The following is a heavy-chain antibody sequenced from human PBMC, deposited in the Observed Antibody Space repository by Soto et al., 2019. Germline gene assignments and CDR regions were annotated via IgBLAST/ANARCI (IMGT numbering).Heavy chain of an antibody. D-gene: IGHD1-26*01. Sequence: QVQLQQWGAGLLKPSETLSLSCAVYGGSFSGYYWSWIRQPPGKGLEWIGDINHSGSTNYNPYLKSRVSISVDTSKNQFSLKLSSVTAADTAVYYCHGATGAFDIWGQGTTVTVSS. CDR3: HGATGAFDI. V-gene: IGHV4-34*01. CDR2: INHSGST. CDR1: GGSFSGYY. J-gene: IGHJ3*02.